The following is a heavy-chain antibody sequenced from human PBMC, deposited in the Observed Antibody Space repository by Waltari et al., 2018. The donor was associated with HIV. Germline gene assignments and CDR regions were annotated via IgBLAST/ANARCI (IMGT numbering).Heavy chain of an antibody. CDR2: IIPILGIA. V-gene: IGHV1-69*04. Sequence: QVQLVQSGAEVKKPGSSVKVSCKASGGTFSSYAYSRVRTAPGQGLEWMGRIIPILGIANYAQKFQGRVTITADKSTSTAYMELSSLRSEDTAVYYCARGGRRVTRGAPYYGMDVWGQGTTVTVSS. J-gene: IGHJ6*02. CDR3: ARGGRRVTRGAPYYGMDV. CDR1: GGTFSSYA. D-gene: IGHD4-17*01.